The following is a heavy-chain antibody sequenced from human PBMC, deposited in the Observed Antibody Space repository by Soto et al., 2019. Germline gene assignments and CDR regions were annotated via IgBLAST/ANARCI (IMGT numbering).Heavy chain of an antibody. Sequence: GASVKVSCKDSGYTFTSYGISWVRQAPGQGLEWMGWISAYNGNTNYAQKLQGRVTMTTDTSTSTAYMELRSLRSDDTAVYYCARGNGVYAGPKDYYDSSGPNWFDPWGQGTLVTVSS. V-gene: IGHV1-18*01. CDR1: GYTFTSYG. CDR2: ISAYNGNT. J-gene: IGHJ5*02. D-gene: IGHD3-22*01. CDR3: ARGNGVYAGPKDYYDSSGPNWFDP.